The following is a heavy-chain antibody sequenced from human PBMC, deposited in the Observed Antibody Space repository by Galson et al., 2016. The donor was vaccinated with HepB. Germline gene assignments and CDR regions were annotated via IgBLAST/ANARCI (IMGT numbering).Heavy chain of an antibody. CDR3: AKAVFGVVNWMYHFDY. D-gene: IGHD3-3*01. CDR2: ISASGDST. Sequence: SLRLSCAASGFTFWSCAMSWVRQAPGKGLEWVSAISASGDSTDYADSVKGRFTISRDNSKNTLYLHMKSLRAEDTAVYYCAKAVFGVVNWMYHFDYWGQGMLVTVSS. CDR1: GFTFWSCA. V-gene: IGHV3-23*01. J-gene: IGHJ4*02.